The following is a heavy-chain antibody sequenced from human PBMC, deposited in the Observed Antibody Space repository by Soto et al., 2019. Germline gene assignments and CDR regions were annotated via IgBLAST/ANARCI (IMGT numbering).Heavy chain of an antibody. CDR3: AKGSDSSGYYYGLEDY. D-gene: IGHD3-22*01. CDR2: ISYDGSNK. V-gene: IGHV3-30*18. J-gene: IGHJ4*02. CDR1: GFTFSSYG. Sequence: PGGSLRLSCAASGFTFSSYGMHWVRQPPGKGLEWVAVISYDGSNKYYADSVKGRFTISRDNSKNTLYLQMNSLRAEDTAVYYCAKGSDSSGYYYGLEDYWGQGSLVTVSS.